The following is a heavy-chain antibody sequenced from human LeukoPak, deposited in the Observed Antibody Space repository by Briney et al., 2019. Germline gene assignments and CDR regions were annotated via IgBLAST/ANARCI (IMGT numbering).Heavy chain of an antibody. CDR3: ARRSYDSSGYGY. V-gene: IGHV1-8*01. Sequence: ASVTVSCKASGYTFTSYDINWVRQATGQGLEWMGWMNPNSGNTGYAQKFQGRVTMTRNTSISTAYMELSSLRSEDTAVYYCARRSYDSSGYGYWGQGTLVTVSS. CDR2: MNPNSGNT. D-gene: IGHD3-22*01. J-gene: IGHJ4*02. CDR1: GYTFTSYD.